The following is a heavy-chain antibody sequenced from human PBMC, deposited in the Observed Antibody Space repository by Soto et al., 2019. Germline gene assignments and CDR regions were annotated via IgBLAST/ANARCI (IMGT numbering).Heavy chain of an antibody. CDR2: ISGSGGST. CDR1: GFTFSSYA. V-gene: IGHV3-23*01. Sequence: GGSLRLSCAASGFTFSSYAMSLVRQAPGKGLEWVSAISGSGGSTYYADSVKGRFTISRDNSKNTLYLQMNSLRAEDTAVYYCAKLKKQVPTFDYWGQGTLVTVSS. CDR3: AKLKKQVPTFDY. J-gene: IGHJ4*02.